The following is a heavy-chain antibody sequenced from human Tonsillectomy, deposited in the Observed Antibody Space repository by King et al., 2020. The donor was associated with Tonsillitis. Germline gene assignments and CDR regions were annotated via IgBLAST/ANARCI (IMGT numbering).Heavy chain of an antibody. D-gene: IGHD3-22*01. CDR1: GDSINNRNYY. V-gene: IGHV4-39*07. CDR2: IYYSGST. Sequence: QLQESGPGLVKPSETLSLTCTVSGDSINNRNYYWGWIRQPPGKGLEWIGSIYYSGSTYCNPSLKSRVSISSDTSKNHFSLRLTSVTAADTAVYYCARLKVLRANDTSGPTYLGGQGTLVTVSS. CDR3: ARLKVLRANDTSGPTYL. J-gene: IGHJ4*02.